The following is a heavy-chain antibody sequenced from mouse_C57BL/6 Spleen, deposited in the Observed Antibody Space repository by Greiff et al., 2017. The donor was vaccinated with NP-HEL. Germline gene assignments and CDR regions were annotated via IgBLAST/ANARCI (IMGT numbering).Heavy chain of an antibody. CDR3: TGELRRVFAY. J-gene: IGHJ3*01. CDR2: IRLKSDNYAT. Sequence: EVQLVESGGGLVQPGGSMKLSCVASGFTFSNYWMNWVRQSPEKGLEWVAQIRLKSDNYATHYAESVKGRFTISRDDSKSSVYLQMNNLRAEDTGIYYCTGELRRVFAYWGQGTLVTVSA. D-gene: IGHD2-4*01. V-gene: IGHV6-3*01. CDR1: GFTFSNYW.